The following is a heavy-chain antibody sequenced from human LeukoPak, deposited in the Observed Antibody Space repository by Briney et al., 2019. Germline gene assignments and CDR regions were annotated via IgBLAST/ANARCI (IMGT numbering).Heavy chain of an antibody. CDR1: GFTVSSNY. J-gene: IGHJ4*02. D-gene: IGHD5-24*01. CDR2: SATSGSI. CDR3: ARKMEGGGRDFDY. Sequence: GGSLRLSCAASGFTVSSNYMNWVRQAPGKGLEWVSAISATSGSIYYADSVKGRFTISRDNSKNTLYLQMNSLRAEDTAIYYCARKMEGGGRDFDYWGQGTLVTVSS. V-gene: IGHV3-53*01.